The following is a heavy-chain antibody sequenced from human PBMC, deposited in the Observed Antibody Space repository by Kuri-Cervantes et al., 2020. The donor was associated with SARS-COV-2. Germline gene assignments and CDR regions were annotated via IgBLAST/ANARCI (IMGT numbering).Heavy chain of an antibody. J-gene: IGHJ5*02. CDR2: IYESGDT. Sequence: SETLSLTCTVSGASISSSTYYWGWIRQSPGKGLEWLGSIYESGDTYYSSSLKSRLSLSVDTSKNQFSLKLTSVTVADTAVYYCVSTETGNTNWFDPWGQGTLVTVSS. D-gene: IGHD1-7*01. CDR1: GASISSSTYY. CDR3: VSTETGNTNWFDP. V-gene: IGHV4-39*01.